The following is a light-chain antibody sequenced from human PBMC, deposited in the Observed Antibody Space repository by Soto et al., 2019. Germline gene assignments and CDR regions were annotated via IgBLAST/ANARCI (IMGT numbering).Light chain of an antibody. Sequence: DIQMTQSPSTLSESVGDRVTITCRASQSVGSWLAWYQQKPGKAPKLLIYKASSLKSGVPSRFSGSGSGTELPLTSCSLQPDDFASYHCQQYGSSSPWTFGQGTKVEIK. V-gene: IGKV1-5*03. J-gene: IGKJ1*01. CDR2: KAS. CDR1: QSVGSW. CDR3: QQYGSSSPWT.